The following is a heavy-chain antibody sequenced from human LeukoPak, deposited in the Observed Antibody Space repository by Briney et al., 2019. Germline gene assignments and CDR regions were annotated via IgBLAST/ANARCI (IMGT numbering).Heavy chain of an antibody. Sequence: GGSLRLSCAASGFTLSNYPMHWVRQAPGKGREGVADISYDGSNKYYADSVKGRFTISRDTSKNSLYLQMNSLRAEDTAVYYCARPRDSGSYYAFDIWGQGTMVTVSS. J-gene: IGHJ3*02. CDR1: GFTLSNYP. CDR2: ISYDGSNK. D-gene: IGHD1-26*01. V-gene: IGHV3-30-3*01. CDR3: ARPRDSGSYYAFDI.